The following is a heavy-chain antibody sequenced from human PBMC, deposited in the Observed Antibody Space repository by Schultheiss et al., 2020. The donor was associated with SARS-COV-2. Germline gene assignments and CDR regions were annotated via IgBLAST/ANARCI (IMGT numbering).Heavy chain of an antibody. CDR2: IDDVGSDM. CDR3: ATFFLGDS. Sequence: GGSLRLSCAASGFTFSSYAMHWVRQAPGKGLEWVASIDDVGSDMFYVDSVRGRFTISRDNAKNSLYLQMNSLRDEDTAVYYCATFFLGDSWGQGILVTVSS. V-gene: IGHV3-7*01. J-gene: IGHJ4*02. D-gene: IGHD2/OR15-2a*01. CDR1: GFTFSSYA.